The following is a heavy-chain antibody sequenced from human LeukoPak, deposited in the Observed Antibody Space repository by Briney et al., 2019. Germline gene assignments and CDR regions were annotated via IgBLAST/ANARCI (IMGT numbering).Heavy chain of an antibody. D-gene: IGHD3-10*01. CDR1: GGSISSGSYY. J-gene: IGHJ4*02. CDR2: IYTSGST. CDR3: VGVTMVRGVSD. Sequence: SETLSLTCTVSGGSISSGSYYWSWIRQPAGKGLEWIGRIYTSGSTNYNPSLKSRVTISVDTSKNQFSLKLSSVTAADTAVYYCVGVTMVRGVSDWGQGTLVTVSS. V-gene: IGHV4-61*02.